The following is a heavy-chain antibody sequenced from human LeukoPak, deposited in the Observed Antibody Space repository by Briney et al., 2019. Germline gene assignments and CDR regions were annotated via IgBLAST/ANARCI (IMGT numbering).Heavy chain of an antibody. Sequence: ASVKVSCKASGYTFTSYGISWVRQAPGQGLEWMGWISAYNGNTNYAQKLQGRVTMTTDTSTSTAYMELRSLRSDGTAVYYCARDATYYYDSSGYSDYWGQGTLVTVSS. CDR3: ARDATYYYDSSGYSDY. D-gene: IGHD3-22*01. V-gene: IGHV1-18*01. CDR2: ISAYNGNT. J-gene: IGHJ4*02. CDR1: GYTFTSYG.